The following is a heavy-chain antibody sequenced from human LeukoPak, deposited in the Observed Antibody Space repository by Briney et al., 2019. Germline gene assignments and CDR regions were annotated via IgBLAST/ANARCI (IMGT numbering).Heavy chain of an antibody. CDR1: GASISGSSHYF. J-gene: IGHJ4*02. CDR3: TRSGYRHPYHFDS. V-gene: IGHV3-53*01. D-gene: IGHD3-22*01. Sequence: ETLSLTCTVSGASISGSSHYFWGWVRQAPGKRLEWVSVLYTGGGTDHADSVKGRFTISRDNSKNTLSLQMNSLRVEDTAIYYCTRSGYRHPYHFDSWGQGTLVIVSS. CDR2: LYTGGGT.